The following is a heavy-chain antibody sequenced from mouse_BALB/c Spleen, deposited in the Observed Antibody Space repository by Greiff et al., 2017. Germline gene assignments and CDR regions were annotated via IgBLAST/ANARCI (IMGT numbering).Heavy chain of an antibody. V-gene: IGHV4-1*02. CDR1: GFDFSRYW. CDR3: ANYGNFGYWFAY. Sequence: EVKLQESGGGLVQPGGSLKLSCAASGFDFSRYWMSWVRQAPGKGLEWIGEINPDSSTINYTPSLKDKFIISRDNAKNTLYLQMSKVRSEDTALYYCANYGNFGYWFAYWGQGTLVTVSA. D-gene: IGHD2-1*01. CDR2: INPDSSTI. J-gene: IGHJ3*01.